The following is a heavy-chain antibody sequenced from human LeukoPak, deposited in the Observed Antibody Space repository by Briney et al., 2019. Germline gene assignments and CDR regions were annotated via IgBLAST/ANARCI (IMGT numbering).Heavy chain of an antibody. J-gene: IGHJ3*02. Sequence: GASVKVSCKASGYTFTNYDINWVRQASGQGLEWMGWMNSNSGNTGYAQKFQGRFTMTWDTSISTAYMELSSLRSDDTAVYYCARDVFYDFWSGYKWGIDAFDIWGQGTMVTVSS. D-gene: IGHD3-3*01. CDR2: MNSNSGNT. CDR3: ARDVFYDFWSGYKWGIDAFDI. V-gene: IGHV1-8*01. CDR1: GYTFTNYD.